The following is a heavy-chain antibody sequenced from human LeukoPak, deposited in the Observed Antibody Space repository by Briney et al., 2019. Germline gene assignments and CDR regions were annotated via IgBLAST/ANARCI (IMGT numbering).Heavy chain of an antibody. Sequence: GASVKVSCKASGYTFTGYYMHWVRQAPGQGLEWMGRINPNSGGKNYAQKFQGRVTMTRDTSISTAYMELSRLRSDDTAVYYCAREVKLHRWFDPWGQGTLVTVSS. D-gene: IGHD1-7*01. CDR3: AREVKLHRWFDP. CDR2: INPNSGGK. V-gene: IGHV1-2*06. CDR1: GYTFTGYY. J-gene: IGHJ5*02.